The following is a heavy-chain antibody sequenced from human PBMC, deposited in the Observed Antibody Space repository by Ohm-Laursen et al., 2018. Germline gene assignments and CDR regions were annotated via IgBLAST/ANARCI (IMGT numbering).Heavy chain of an antibody. CDR1: GYTFTGYY. CDR3: ESLGYCSSTSCPYYYGMDV. D-gene: IGHD2-2*01. V-gene: IGHV1-2*02. J-gene: IGHJ6*02. CDR2: INPNRGGT. Sequence: SVKVSCKASGYTFTGYYMHWGRQAPGRGLEWMGWINPNRGGTNYAQKFQGRVTMTRDTSISTAYMELSRLRSDDTAVYYCESLGYCSSTSCPYYYGMDVWGQGTTVTVSS.